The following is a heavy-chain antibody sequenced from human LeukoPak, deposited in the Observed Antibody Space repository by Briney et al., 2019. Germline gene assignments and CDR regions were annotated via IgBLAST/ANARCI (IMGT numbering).Heavy chain of an antibody. Sequence: GGSLRLSCAASGFTFSSYAMSWVRQAPGKGLEWVSYISSSSSTIYYADSVKGRFTISRDNAKNSLYLQMNSLRAEDTAVYYCARVGDSSGWQYYLDYWGQGTLVTVSS. V-gene: IGHV3-48*01. CDR2: ISSSSSTI. D-gene: IGHD6-19*01. CDR1: GFTFSSYA. J-gene: IGHJ4*02. CDR3: ARVGDSSGWQYYLDY.